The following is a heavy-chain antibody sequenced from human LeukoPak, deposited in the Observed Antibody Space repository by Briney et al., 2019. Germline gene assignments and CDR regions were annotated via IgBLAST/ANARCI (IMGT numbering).Heavy chain of an antibody. Sequence: GRSLRLSCAASGFTFSSYAMHWVRQAPGKGLEWVSAISGSGGSTYYADSVKGRFTISRDNSKNTLYLQMNSLRAEDTAVYYCAKDGLLWFGESFFDYWGQGTLVTVSS. J-gene: IGHJ4*02. CDR1: GFTFSSYA. V-gene: IGHV3-23*01. CDR2: ISGSGGST. CDR3: AKDGLLWFGESFFDY. D-gene: IGHD3-10*01.